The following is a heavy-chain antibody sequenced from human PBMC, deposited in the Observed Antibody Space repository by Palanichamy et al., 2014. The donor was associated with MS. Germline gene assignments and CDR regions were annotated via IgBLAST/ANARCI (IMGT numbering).Heavy chain of an antibody. V-gene: IGHV4-59*01. CDR2: VYHRGKT. J-gene: IGHJ4*02. CDR1: GGSISNYC. D-gene: IGHD3-22*01. Sequence: QVQLQESGPGLVKPSETLSLTCTVSGGSISNYCWSWIRQSPGRGLEWIGYVYHRGKTNYNPSLKSRVTILADGSNQFSLKLTSVSAADTAVYYCARGDPYDSSDFRPEDFFDYWGQGILVSVSS. CDR3: ARGDPYDSSDFRPEDFFDY.